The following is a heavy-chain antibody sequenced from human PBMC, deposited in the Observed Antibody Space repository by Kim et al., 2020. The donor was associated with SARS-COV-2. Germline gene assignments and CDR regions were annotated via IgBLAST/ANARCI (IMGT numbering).Heavy chain of an antibody. CDR3: AREAIGDY. CDR1: GFNLNDHY. V-gene: IGHV3-72*01. CDR2: SRDKTNSYTT. J-gene: IGHJ4*02. Sequence: GGSLRLSCAASGFNLNDHYIDWVRQAPGKGLEWVCRSRDKTNSYTTDYAASVRGRFSISRDDSNNSLYLHMNSLKIEDTAVYYCAREAIGDYWGQETLVT. D-gene: IGHD3-16*01.